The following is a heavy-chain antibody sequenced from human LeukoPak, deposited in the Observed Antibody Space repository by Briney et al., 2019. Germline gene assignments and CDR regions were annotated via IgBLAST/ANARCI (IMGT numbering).Heavy chain of an antibody. D-gene: IGHD6-13*01. J-gene: IGHJ4*02. CDR2: ISSNGGST. Sequence: PGGSLRLSCAASGFTFSSYAMHWVRQAPGKGLEYVSAISSNGGSTYYANSVKGRFTISRDNSKNTLYLQMGSLRAEDMAVYYCARGPGVAAALDYWGQGTLVTVSS. CDR1: GFTFSSYA. CDR3: ARGPGVAAALDY. V-gene: IGHV3-64*01.